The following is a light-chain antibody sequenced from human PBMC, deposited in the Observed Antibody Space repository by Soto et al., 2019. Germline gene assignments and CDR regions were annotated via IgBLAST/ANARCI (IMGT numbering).Light chain of an antibody. V-gene: IGKV2-28*01. J-gene: IGKJ5*01. Sequence: DIVMTQSPLSLPVTPGEPASISCRSSHSLLHSNGYNYLDWYLQKPGQSPQLLIYLGSNRASGVPDRFSGSGSGTDFTLKISRVEAEDVGVYYCMQALQTPTFGQGTRLETK. CDR2: LGS. CDR3: MQALQTPT. CDR1: HSLLHSNGYNY.